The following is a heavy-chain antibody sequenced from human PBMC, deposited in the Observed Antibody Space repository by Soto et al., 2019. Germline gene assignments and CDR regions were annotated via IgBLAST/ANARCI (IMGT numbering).Heavy chain of an antibody. CDR3: ARDRRIGSSEVIDQ. CDR2: IWYDGSNE. V-gene: IGHV3-33*01. Sequence: QVQLVESGGGVVQPGRSLKISCAASGFNFRDYAMYWIRQAPGKGLEWVAVIWYDGSNEFYADSVRGRFTISKDISQATLYLQMNSLRGEDTAVYYCARDRRIGSSEVIDQWGQGTLVTVSP. CDR1: GFNFRDYA. D-gene: IGHD3-10*01. J-gene: IGHJ4*02.